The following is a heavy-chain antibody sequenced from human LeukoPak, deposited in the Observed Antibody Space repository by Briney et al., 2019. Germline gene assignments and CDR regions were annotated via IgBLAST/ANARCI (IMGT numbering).Heavy chain of an antibody. CDR2: IMWNGDNT. CDR3: ARRCMYDSSPDGMDV. CDR1: GFTFSDYG. J-gene: IGHJ6*02. Sequence: GGSLRLSCAASGFTFSDYGMRLVRLARGKGLELVSVIMWNGDNTGYPDSVRGRFTISRDNAKNSLYLQMNSLRAEDTALYYCARRCMYDSSPDGMDVWGQETTLTV. V-gene: IGHV3-20*04. D-gene: IGHD6-13*01.